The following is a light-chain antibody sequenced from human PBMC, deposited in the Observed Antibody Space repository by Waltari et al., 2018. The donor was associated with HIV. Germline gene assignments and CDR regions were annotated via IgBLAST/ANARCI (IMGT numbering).Light chain of an antibody. CDR2: DLE. Sequence: VVTQEPSLTVSPGDTVTLSCPSFSGHVASTPFPYWFQLTPGQAPRNLIYDLEKRHPVTPGRFSGSLDGGRAILTLSGALPEDEAEYFCLLSYNGVRFFGGGTTLTV. V-gene: IGLV7-46*01. J-gene: IGLJ2*01. CDR1: SGHVASTPF. CDR3: LLSYNGVRF.